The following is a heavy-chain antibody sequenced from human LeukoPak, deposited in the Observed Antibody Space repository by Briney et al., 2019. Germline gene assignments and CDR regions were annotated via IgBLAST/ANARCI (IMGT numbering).Heavy chain of an antibody. Sequence: GGSLRLSCAASGFTFSSYAMSWVRQAPGKGLEWVSAISGGGGSTYYADSVKGRFTISRDNSKNTLFLQVNSLRAEDTAVYYCAKEIRFLEWLLDYWGQGTLVTVSS. V-gene: IGHV3-23*01. J-gene: IGHJ4*02. CDR3: AKEIRFLEWLLDY. CDR1: GFTFSSYA. D-gene: IGHD3-3*01. CDR2: ISGGGGST.